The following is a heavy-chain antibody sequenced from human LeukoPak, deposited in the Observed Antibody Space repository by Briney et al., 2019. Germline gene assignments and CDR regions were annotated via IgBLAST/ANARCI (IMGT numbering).Heavy chain of an antibody. J-gene: IGHJ4*02. CDR2: ISGNGET. D-gene: IGHD2-2*01. V-gene: IGHV3-23*01. Sequence: GGSLRLFCVASCVSFSSFSMSWVRQGPARGLEWVSSISGNGETFYADSVTGRLTLYSNISRNTVYFQLNNLRVEDTAIYYCARASWVSTSDAVRWGQGTLVTVSS. CDR3: ARASWVSTSDAVR. CDR1: CVSFSSFS.